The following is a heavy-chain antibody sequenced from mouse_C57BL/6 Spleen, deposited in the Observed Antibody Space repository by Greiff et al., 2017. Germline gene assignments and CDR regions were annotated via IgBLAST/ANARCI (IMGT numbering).Heavy chain of an antibody. V-gene: IGHV14-3*01. J-gene: IGHJ2*01. CDR2: IDPANGNT. Sequence: EVQRVESVAELVRPGASVKLSCTASGFNIKNTYMHWVKQRPEQGLEWIGRIDPANGNTKYAPKFQGKATITADTSSNTAYLQLSSLTSEDTAIYYCASDYYYGSSYGYWGQGTTLTVSS. CDR3: ASDYYYGSSYGY. CDR1: GFNIKNTY. D-gene: IGHD1-1*01.